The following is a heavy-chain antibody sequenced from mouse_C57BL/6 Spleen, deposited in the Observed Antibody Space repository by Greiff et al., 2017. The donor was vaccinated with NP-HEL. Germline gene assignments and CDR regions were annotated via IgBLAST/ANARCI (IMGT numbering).Heavy chain of an antibody. CDR1: GYTFTDYN. J-gene: IGHJ4*01. CDR2: INPNNGGT. Sequence: EVKVVESGPELVKPGASVKIPCKASGYTFTDYNMDWVKQSHGKSLEWIGDINPNNGGTSYNQKFKGKATLTVDKSSSTAYMELRSLTSEDTAVYYCARGDYSYAMDYWGQGTSVTVSS. D-gene: IGHD2-13*01. CDR3: ARGDYSYAMDY. V-gene: IGHV1-18*01.